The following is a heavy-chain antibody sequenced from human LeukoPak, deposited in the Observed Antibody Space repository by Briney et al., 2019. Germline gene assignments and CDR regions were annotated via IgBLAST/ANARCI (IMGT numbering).Heavy chain of an antibody. CDR1: GYTFTSYY. CDR3: ANIRRDAFDI. Sequence: GASVKVSCKASGYTFTSYYMHWVRQAPGQGLEWMGGIIPIFGTANYAQKFQGRVTITADKSTSTAYMELSSLRSEDTAVYYCANIRRDAFDIWGQGTMVTVSS. D-gene: IGHD4-17*01. CDR2: IIPIFGTA. V-gene: IGHV1-69*06. J-gene: IGHJ3*02.